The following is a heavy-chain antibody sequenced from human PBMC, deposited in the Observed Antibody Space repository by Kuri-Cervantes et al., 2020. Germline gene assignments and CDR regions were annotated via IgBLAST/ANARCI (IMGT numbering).Heavy chain of an antibody. J-gene: IGHJ5*02. Sequence: ASVKVSCKASGYTFSIHGISWVRQAPGQGLEWMGWISAYNGNTNYAQKLQGRVTMTTDTSTTTAYMELSSLRSDDTAAYYCAVLGWGPRNWFDPWGQGTPVTVSS. D-gene: IGHD1-26*01. CDR2: ISAYNGNT. V-gene: IGHV1-18*01. CDR3: AVLGWGPRNWFDP. CDR1: GYTFSIHG.